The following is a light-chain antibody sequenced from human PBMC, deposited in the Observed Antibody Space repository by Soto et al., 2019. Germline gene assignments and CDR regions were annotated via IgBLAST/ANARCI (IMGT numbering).Light chain of an antibody. Sequence: EIVLTQSPGTLSLSPGERGILSCRASQSVSNNYLAWYQQKPGQAPRLLIYGAYTRVTGIPDRFSGSGSGTDFSLPISRLEPKDFAVYYGQQYGSSPLTFGPGTKVDIK. J-gene: IGKJ3*01. CDR1: QSVSNNY. CDR2: GAY. CDR3: QQYGSSPLT. V-gene: IGKV3-20*01.